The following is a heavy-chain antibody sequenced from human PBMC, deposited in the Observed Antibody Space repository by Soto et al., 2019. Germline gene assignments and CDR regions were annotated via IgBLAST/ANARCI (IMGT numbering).Heavy chain of an antibody. V-gene: IGHV4-4*02. CDR1: GVSISTSNW. D-gene: IGHD3-10*01. CDR2: IYHSGST. CDR3: AKGGRVYYGSGSYFDS. J-gene: IGHJ4*02. Sequence: QVQLQESGPGLVKPSGTLSLTCAVSGVSISTSNWWSWARQSPGKGLEWIGEIYHSGSTNYNPSLQSRVTISVDKSTNHFSLNLISVTAADTAVYFCAKGGRVYYGSGSYFDSWGQGILVTVSS.